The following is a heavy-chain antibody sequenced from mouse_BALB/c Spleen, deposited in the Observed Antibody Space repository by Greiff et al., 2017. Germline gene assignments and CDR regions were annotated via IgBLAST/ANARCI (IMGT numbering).Heavy chain of an antibody. Sequence: EVMLVESGGGLVQPGRSRKLSCAASGFTFSSFGMHWVRQAPEKGLEWVAYISSGSSTIYYADTVKGRFTISRDNPKNTLFLQMTSLRSEDTAMYYCAREVRRGGYAMDYWGQGTSVTVSS. D-gene: IGHD2-14*01. V-gene: IGHV5-17*02. CDR1: GFTFSSFG. J-gene: IGHJ4*01. CDR3: AREVRRGGYAMDY. CDR2: ISSGSSTI.